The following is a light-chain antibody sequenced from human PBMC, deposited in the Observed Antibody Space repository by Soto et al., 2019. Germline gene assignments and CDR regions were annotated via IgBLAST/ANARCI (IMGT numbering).Light chain of an antibody. J-gene: IGLJ1*01. CDR1: SSDVGGYNY. Sequence: QSSLPQPSSVSGSPGQSITISCTGTSSDVGGYNYVSWYQQHPGKAPKLMIYDVSKRPSGVSNRFSGSKSGNTASLTISGLQAEDEADYYCSSYISSSTLNVFGTG. CDR2: DVS. V-gene: IGLV2-14*01. CDR3: SSYISSSTLNV.